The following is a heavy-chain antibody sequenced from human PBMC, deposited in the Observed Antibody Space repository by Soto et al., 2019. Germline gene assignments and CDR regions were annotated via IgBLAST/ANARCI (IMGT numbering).Heavy chain of an antibody. CDR3: ARLNPALGELSLPDY. CDR2: MNPNSGNT. J-gene: IGHJ4*02. Sequence: GASVKVSCKASGYTFTSYDINWVRQDTGQGLEGMGWMNPNSGNTGYAQKFQGRVTMTRNTSISTDYMELSSLRSEDTAVYYCARLNPALGELSLPDYWGQGTLVTVSS. D-gene: IGHD3-16*02. CDR1: GYTFTSYD. V-gene: IGHV1-8*01.